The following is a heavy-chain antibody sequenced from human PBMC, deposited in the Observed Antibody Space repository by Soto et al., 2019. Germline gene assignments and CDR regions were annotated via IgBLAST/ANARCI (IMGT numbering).Heavy chain of an antibody. CDR2: IYYSGST. CDR3: ARIYYYDSSGSSGSIDY. D-gene: IGHD3-22*01. CDR1: GGSISSSSYY. J-gene: IGHJ4*02. V-gene: IGHV4-39*01. Sequence: SETLSLTCTVSGGSISSSSYYWGWIRQPPGKGLEWIGSIYYSGSTYYNPSLKSRVTISVDTSKNQFSLKLSSVTAADTAVYYCARIYYYDSSGSSGSIDYWGQGTLVTVS.